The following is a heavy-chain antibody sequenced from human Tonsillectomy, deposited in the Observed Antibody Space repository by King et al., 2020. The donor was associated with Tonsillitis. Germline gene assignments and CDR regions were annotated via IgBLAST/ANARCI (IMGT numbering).Heavy chain of an antibody. CDR1: GSSISSGSF. D-gene: IGHD4-17*01. CDR2: IYHSGTT. V-gene: IGHV4-38-2*02. Sequence: QLQESGPGLVKPSETLSLTCTVSGSSISSGSFWGWIRQPPGKGLEWIGSIYHSGTTYHNASLKSRVTISLDTSKNQFSLKVSSVSAADTAVYYCARDNGDVGLDVWGQGTTVTVSS. J-gene: IGHJ6*02. CDR3: ARDNGDVGLDV.